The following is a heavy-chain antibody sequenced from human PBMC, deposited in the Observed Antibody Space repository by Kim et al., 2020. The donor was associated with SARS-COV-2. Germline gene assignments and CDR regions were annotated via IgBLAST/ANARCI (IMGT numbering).Heavy chain of an antibody. J-gene: IGHJ4*02. Sequence: GGSLRLSCAASGFTFSSYSMNWVRQAPGKGLEWVSSISSSSSYIYYADSVKGRFTISRDNAKNSLYLQMNSLRAEDTAVYYCARHHQTRPDKYCSSTSCSEGVFDYWGQGTLVTVSS. CDR3: ARHHQTRPDKYCSSTSCSEGVFDY. V-gene: IGHV3-21*01. CDR2: ISSSSSYI. CDR1: GFTFSSYS. D-gene: IGHD2-2*01.